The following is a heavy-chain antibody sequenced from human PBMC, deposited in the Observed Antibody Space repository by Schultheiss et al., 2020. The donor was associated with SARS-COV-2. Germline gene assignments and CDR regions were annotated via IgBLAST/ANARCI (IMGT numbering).Heavy chain of an antibody. D-gene: IGHD3-16*01. CDR1: GFQFSDYA. CDR2: ISSASGYI. Sequence: GGSLRLSCAASGFQFSDYAMNWVRQAPGKGLEWLASISSASGYIHYADSVKGRFTISRDNANNSVFLQLNSLRAEDTAVFYCTKGKSASVRAYYAMDVWGQGTTVTVSS. CDR3: TKGKSASVRAYYAMDV. J-gene: IGHJ6*02. V-gene: IGHV3-21*01.